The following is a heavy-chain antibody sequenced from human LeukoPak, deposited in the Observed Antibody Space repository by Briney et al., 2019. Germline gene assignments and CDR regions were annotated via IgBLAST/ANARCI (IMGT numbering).Heavy chain of an antibody. CDR1: GFTFSSYE. D-gene: IGHD3-16*01. J-gene: IGHJ4*02. CDR2: ISSSGSTI. CDR3: ARDAYQVAGSTLNDY. V-gene: IGHV3-48*03. Sequence: GGSLRPSCAASGFTFSSYEMNWVRQAPGKGLEWVSYISSSGSTIYYADSVKGRFTISRDNAKNSLYLQMNSLRAEDTAVYYCARDAYQVAGSTLNDYWGQGTLVTVSS.